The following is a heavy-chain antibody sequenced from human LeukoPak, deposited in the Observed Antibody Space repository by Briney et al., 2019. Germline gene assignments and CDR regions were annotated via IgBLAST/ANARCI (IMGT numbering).Heavy chain of an antibody. CDR1: GFTFGSYG. CDR3: ARDPRILTGYYKGGWFDP. D-gene: IGHD3-9*01. Sequence: GGSLRLSCAASGFTFGSYGMHWVRQAPGKGLEWVAVIWYDGSNKYYADSVKGRFTISRDNSKNTLYLQMNSLRAEDTAVYYCARDPRILTGYYKGGWFDPWGQGTLVTVSS. CDR2: IWYDGSNK. V-gene: IGHV3-33*01. J-gene: IGHJ5*02.